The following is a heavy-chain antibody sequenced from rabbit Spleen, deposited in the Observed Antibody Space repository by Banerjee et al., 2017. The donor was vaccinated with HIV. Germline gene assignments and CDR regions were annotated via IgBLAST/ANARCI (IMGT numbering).Heavy chain of an antibody. CDR1: GFTLSSYY. J-gene: IGHJ4*01. Sequence: QLEESGGGLVQPEGSLTLSCKASGFTLSSYYMNWVRQVPGKGLEWIGYIDPVFGITYYANWVNGRFSISRENAQNTVFLQMTSLTAADTATYFCARDLVAVIGWNFNLWGQGTLVTVS. V-gene: IGHV1S7*01. D-gene: IGHD1-1*01. CDR2: IDPVFGIT. CDR3: ARDLVAVIGWNFNL.